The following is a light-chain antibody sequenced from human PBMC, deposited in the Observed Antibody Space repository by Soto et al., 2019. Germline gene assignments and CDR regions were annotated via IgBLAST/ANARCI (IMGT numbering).Light chain of an antibody. V-gene: IGLV2-8*01. CDR1: DSDVGVYNY. CDR2: EVS. J-gene: IGLJ1*01. CDR3: SSYAGGNNCV. Sequence: QSALTQPPSASGSPGQSVTISCTGTDSDVGVYNYVSWYQPHPGKAPKLMIYEVSRRPSRAPDRFSASKSGNTASLTVSGLQPEDEADYYCSSYAGGNNCVFGTGTKLTVL.